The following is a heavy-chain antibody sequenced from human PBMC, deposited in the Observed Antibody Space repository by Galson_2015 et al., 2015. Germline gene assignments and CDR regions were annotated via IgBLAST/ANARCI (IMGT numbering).Heavy chain of an antibody. D-gene: IGHD3-22*01. CDR2: IRSKANSYAT. CDR1: GFTFSGSA. V-gene: IGHV3-73*01. CDR3: TRLNTDYYDSSGEYNERDY. J-gene: IGHJ4*02. Sequence: ASGFTFSGSAMHWVRQASGKGLEWVGRIRSKANSYATAYAASVKGRFTISRDDSKNTAYLQMNSLKTEDTAVYYCTRLNTDYYDSSGEYNERDYWGQGTLVTVSS.